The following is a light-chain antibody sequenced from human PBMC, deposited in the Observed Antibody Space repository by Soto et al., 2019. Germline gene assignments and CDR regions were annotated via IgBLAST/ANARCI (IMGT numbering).Light chain of an antibody. CDR2: DAS. J-gene: IGKJ1*01. CDR3: QQRSNWPWT. CDR1: QSVSSY. Sequence: EIVLTQSPATLSLSPGERATLSCRASQSVSSYLAWYQQKPGQAPRLLIYDASNRATGIPARFSGSGSGTDFTLNISSLEPEDFAVYYSQQRSNWPWTFGQGTKGEIK. V-gene: IGKV3-11*01.